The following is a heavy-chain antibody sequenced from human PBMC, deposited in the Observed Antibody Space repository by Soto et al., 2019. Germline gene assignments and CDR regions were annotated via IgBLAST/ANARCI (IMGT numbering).Heavy chain of an antibody. CDR2: INPNSGGT. D-gene: IGHD3-10*01. J-gene: IGHJ4*02. Sequence: GSVKVSCKASGYTFTGYYIHWVRQAPGQGLEWMGWINPNSGGTNYAQKFQGWVTMTRDTSISTAYMELSRLRSDDTAVYYCARAGYYGSGSGIDSWGQGPLVTV. CDR1: GYTFTGYY. V-gene: IGHV1-2*04. CDR3: ARAGYYGSGSGIDS.